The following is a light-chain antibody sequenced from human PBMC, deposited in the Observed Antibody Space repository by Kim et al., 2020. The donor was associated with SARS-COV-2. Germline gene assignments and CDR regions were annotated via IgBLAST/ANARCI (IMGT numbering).Light chain of an antibody. CDR3: QQYNNWPPVT. CDR2: GAS. V-gene: IGKV3-15*01. J-gene: IGKJ5*01. CDR1: QSVTSN. Sequence: SPGESATLSCRASQSVTSNFAWYQQKPDQAPRLLIHGASTRATGIPARLSGSGSGTEFTLTISSLQSEDFAVYYCQQYNNWPPVTFGQGTRLEIK.